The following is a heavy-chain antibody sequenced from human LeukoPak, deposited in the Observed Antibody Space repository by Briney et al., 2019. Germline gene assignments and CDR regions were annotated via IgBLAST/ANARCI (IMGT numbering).Heavy chain of an antibody. V-gene: IGHV1-69*02. Sequence: ASVTVSCKASGGTFSSYTISWVRQAPGQGLEWMGRIIPILGIANCAQKFQGRVTITADKSTSTVYMDLISLRDKDTAVYYSARALGYCSSTSCSIDAFDIWGQGTMVTVSS. CDR3: ARALGYCSSTSCSIDAFDI. CDR1: GGTFSSYT. CDR2: IIPILGIA. D-gene: IGHD2-2*01. J-gene: IGHJ3*02.